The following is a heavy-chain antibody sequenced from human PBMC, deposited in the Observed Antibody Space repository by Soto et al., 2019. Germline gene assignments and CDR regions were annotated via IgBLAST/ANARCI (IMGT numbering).Heavy chain of an antibody. V-gene: IGHV3-23*01. D-gene: IGHD6-13*01. CDR2: ISGSGGST. Sequence: GGSLRLSCAASGFTFSSYAMSWVRQAPGKGLEWVSAISGSGGSTYYADSVKGRFTISRDNSKNTLYLQMNSLRAEDTGVYYWAKRFMYSRGGYWGQGTLVTVSS. J-gene: IGHJ4*02. CDR1: GFTFSSYA. CDR3: AKRFMYSRGGY.